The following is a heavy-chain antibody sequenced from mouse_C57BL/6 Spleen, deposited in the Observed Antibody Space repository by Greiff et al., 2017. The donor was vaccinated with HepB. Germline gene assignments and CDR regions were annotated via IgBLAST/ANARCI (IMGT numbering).Heavy chain of an antibody. V-gene: IGHV5-17*01. CDR2: ISSGSSTN. J-gene: IGHJ4*01. Sequence: DVHLVESGGGLVKPGGSLKLSCAASGFTFSDYGMHWVRQAPEKGLEWVAYISSGSSTNYYADTVTGRFTISRDNAKNTLFLQMTSLRSEDTAMYYCADSSDYAMDYWGQGTSVTVSS. CDR1: GFTFSDYG. D-gene: IGHD3-2*02. CDR3: ADSSDYAMDY.